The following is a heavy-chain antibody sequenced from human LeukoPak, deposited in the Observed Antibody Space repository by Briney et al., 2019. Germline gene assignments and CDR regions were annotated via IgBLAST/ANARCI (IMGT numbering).Heavy chain of an antibody. D-gene: IGHD3-10*01. J-gene: IGHJ6*02. CDR2: ISSSSSTI. CDR3: ARDSRHYYAHDV. CDR1: GFTFSSYS. Sequence: PGGSLRLSCAASGFTFSSYSMNWVRQAPGRGLEWVSYISSSSSTIYYADSVKGRFTISRDNAKNSLYLQMNSLRAEDTAVYYCARDSRHYYAHDVWGQGTTVTVSS. V-gene: IGHV3-48*01.